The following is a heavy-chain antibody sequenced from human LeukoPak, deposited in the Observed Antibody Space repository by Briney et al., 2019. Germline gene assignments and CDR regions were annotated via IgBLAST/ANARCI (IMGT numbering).Heavy chain of an antibody. J-gene: IGHJ1*01. V-gene: IGHV4-39*01. Sequence: PSETLSLTCTVSGGSISSSSYYWGWIRQPPGKGLEWIGSIYYSGSTYYNPSLKSRVTISVDTSKNQFSLKLSSVTAAGTAVYYCARQIGFITMVRGVTAEYFQHWGQGTLVTVSS. CDR3: ARQIGFITMVRGVTAEYFQH. CDR1: GGSISSSSYY. CDR2: IYYSGST. D-gene: IGHD3-10*01.